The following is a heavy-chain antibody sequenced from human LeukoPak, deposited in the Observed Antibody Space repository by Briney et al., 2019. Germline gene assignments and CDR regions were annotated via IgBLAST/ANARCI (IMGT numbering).Heavy chain of an antibody. J-gene: IGHJ4*02. CDR3: AKMQGYFDY. Sequence: GGSLRLSCEASGLTFSNYGMSWVRQAPGKGLQWVSAITGDGATTFYADSVKGRFTISRDNSKNMLYLQMSSLRAEDTAIYYCAKMQGYFDYLGQGTLVPVSS. CDR1: GLTFSNYG. V-gene: IGHV3-23*01. CDR2: ITGDGATT.